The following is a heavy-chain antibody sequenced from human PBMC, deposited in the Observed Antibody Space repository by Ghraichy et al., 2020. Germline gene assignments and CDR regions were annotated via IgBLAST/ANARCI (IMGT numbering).Heavy chain of an antibody. CDR2: IRSRGST. CDR1: GFTFSSYD. Sequence: GESLNISCAASGFTFSSYDLTWVRQAPGKGLELVSSIRSRGSTSYTDSVKGRFTISRDNAKNLVHLQMNSLKDEDTAMYYCARGYGSGRSYGWGQGTLVTVSS. CDR3: ARGYGSGRSYG. J-gene: IGHJ4*02. D-gene: IGHD3-10*01. V-gene: IGHV3-69-1*01.